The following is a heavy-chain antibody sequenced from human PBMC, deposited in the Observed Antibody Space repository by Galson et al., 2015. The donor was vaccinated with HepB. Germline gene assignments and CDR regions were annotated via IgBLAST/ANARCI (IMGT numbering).Heavy chain of an antibody. CDR3: ASFWYHDFWTGNDF. CDR2: INPKSGDT. Sequence: SVKVSCKASGYTFTKYYIHWVRQAPGQGLEWMGRINPKSGDTDYGQNFQGRVTVTGDTSKNTTSMELSDLRSDDTAVYYCASFWYHDFWTGNDFWGQGTLVTVSS. D-gene: IGHD3-3*01. J-gene: IGHJ4*02. V-gene: IGHV1-2*06. CDR1: GYTFTKYY.